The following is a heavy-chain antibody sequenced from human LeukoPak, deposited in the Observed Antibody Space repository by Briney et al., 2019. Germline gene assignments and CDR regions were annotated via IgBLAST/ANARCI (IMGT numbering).Heavy chain of an antibody. D-gene: IGHD1-1*01. CDR3: AKAPGTTGTTYFDY. CDR2: ISYDGSNK. J-gene: IGHJ4*02. Sequence: GRSLRLSCAASGFTFSSYGMHWVRQAPGKGLEWVAVISYDGSNKFYADSVKGRFTLSRDNSKDTLYLQMNSLRAEDTAVYYCAKAPGTTGTTYFDYRGQGTLVTVSS. V-gene: IGHV3-30*18. CDR1: GFTFSSYG.